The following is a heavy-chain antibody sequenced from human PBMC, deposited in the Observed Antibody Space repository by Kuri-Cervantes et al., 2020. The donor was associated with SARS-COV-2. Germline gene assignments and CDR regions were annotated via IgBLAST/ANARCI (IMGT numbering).Heavy chain of an antibody. CDR3: SRGPIVPTIYSITPHFDS. CDR2: IRSKAYGGTT. Sequence: GESLKISCSVSGGSFSSGGFFWSWVRQHPGKGLEWIGFIRSKAYGGTTEYAASVKGKFSISRDDSESVVYLQMNSLQTEDTAVYYCSRGPIVPTIYSITPHFDSWGQGSLVTVSS. V-gene: IGHV3-49*04. CDR1: GGSFSSGGFF. D-gene: IGHD3-3*01. J-gene: IGHJ4*02.